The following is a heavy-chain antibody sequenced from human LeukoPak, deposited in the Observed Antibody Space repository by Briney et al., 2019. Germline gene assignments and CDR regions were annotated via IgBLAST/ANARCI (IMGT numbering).Heavy chain of an antibody. Sequence: PGGSLRLSCAASGFTFSSYSMNWVRQAPGKGLEWVSSISSSSSYIYYADSVKGRFTISRDNAKNSLHLQMNSLRAEDTAVYYCARVEASGYDYGVFDYWGQGTLVTVSS. V-gene: IGHV3-21*01. CDR3: ARVEASGYDYGVFDY. CDR1: GFTFSSYS. D-gene: IGHD5-12*01. CDR2: ISSSSSYI. J-gene: IGHJ4*02.